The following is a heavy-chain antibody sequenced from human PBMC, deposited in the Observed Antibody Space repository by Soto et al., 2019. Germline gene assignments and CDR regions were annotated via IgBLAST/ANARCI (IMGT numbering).Heavy chain of an antibody. Sequence: SETLSLTCTVSGGSISSGDYYWSWIRQPPGKGLVWIGYIYYSGSTYYNPSLKSRVTISVDTSKNQFSLKLSSVTAADTAVYYCARGGDSSSWYTGGWFCAFDIWGQGTMVTVSS. D-gene: IGHD6-13*01. CDR2: IYYSGST. V-gene: IGHV4-30-4*01. J-gene: IGHJ3*02. CDR3: ARGGDSSSWYTGGWFCAFDI. CDR1: GGSISSGDYY.